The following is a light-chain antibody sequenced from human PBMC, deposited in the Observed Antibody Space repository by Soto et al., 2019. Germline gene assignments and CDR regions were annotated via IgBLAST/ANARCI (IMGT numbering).Light chain of an antibody. V-gene: IGLV2-14*03. CDR3: SSHTSSNTRI. CDR2: EVS. J-gene: IGLJ1*01. CDR1: NSDIGAYDY. Sequence: QSVLTQPSSVSGSPGQSIAISCTGTNSDIGAYDYVSWYQQHPDKAPKLMIYEVSNRPSGVSNRFSGSKSVNTATLTISGLQAEDEADYYCSSHTSSNTRIFGTGTRSPS.